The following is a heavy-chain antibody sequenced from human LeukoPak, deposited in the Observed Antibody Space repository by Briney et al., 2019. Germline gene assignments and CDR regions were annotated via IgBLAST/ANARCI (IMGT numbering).Heavy chain of an antibody. J-gene: IGHJ4*02. CDR3: ARAAGYYYDSSPDY. CDR1: GFTFSSYW. Sequence: GGSLRLSCAASGFTFSSYWMHWVRQAPGNGLVWVSRINSDGSSTSYADSVKGRFTISRDNAKNTLYLRMNSLRAKDTAVYYCARAAGYYYDSSPDYWGQGTLVTVSS. CDR2: INSDGSST. D-gene: IGHD3-22*01. V-gene: IGHV3-74*01.